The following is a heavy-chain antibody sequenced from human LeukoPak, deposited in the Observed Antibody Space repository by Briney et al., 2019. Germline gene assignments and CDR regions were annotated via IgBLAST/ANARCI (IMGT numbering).Heavy chain of an antibody. V-gene: IGHV4-59*01. J-gene: IGHJ2*01. D-gene: IGHD3-9*01. CDR1: GGPISSYY. CDR3: GRRTYYDTLTGYTYWYFDL. CDR2: TSYSGST. Sequence: SETLSLTCTVSGGPISSYYWSWIRQPPGKRLEWIGYTSYSGSTDYNHSLKSRVTMSVDTSKNQFSLKLSSVTAADTAVYYCGRRTYYDTLTGYTYWYFDLWGRGTLVTVSS.